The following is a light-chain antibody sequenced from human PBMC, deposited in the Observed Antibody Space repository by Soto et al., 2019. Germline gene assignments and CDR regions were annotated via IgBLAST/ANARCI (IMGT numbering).Light chain of an antibody. V-gene: IGKV3-20*01. CDR2: VAS. CDR1: QNVGGRF. J-gene: IGKJ5*01. CDR3: QQYGTSPLA. Sequence: EIVLTQSPGTLSLSPGERATLSCRASQNVGGRFLAWYQQKPGQAPRLLINVASTRATGIPDRFSGSGSGTDFTLTISRLEAEDFAVYYCQQYGTSPLAFGQGPRLE.